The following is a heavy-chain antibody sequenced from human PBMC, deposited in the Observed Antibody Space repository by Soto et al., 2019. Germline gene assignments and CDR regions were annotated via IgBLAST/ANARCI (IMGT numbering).Heavy chain of an antibody. CDR1: GYSFTNYY. CDR3: ARAPRTTVVPYYLDY. CDR2: INPTGGST. J-gene: IGHJ4*02. D-gene: IGHD1-1*01. V-gene: IGHV1-46*01. Sequence: QVQLVQSGAEVKKPGASVKVSCKASGYSFTNYYIHWVRQAPGQGPEWMGIINPTGGSTSYAQKFQDRVTMTRNTSTYTVYLELSSLRSDDSGLYYCARAPRTTVVPYYLDYWGQGTLVTVSS.